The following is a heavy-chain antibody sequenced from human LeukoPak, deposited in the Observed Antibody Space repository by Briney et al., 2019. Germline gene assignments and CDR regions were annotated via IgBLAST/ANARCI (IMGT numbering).Heavy chain of an antibody. CDR3: ARHGVRGKAMVPSGGFDY. CDR1: GGSISSYY. D-gene: IGHD5-18*01. V-gene: IGHV4-59*08. CDR2: IYYSGST. Sequence: PSETLSLTCTVSGGSISSYYWSWIRQPPGKGLEWIGYIYYSGSTNYNPSLKSRVTISVDTSKNQFSLKLSSVTAADTAVYYCARHGVRGKAMVPSGGFDYWGQGTPVTLP. J-gene: IGHJ4*02.